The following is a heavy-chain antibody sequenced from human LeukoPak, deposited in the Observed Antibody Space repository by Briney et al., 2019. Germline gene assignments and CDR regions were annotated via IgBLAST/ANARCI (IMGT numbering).Heavy chain of an antibody. D-gene: IGHD6-25*01. J-gene: IGHJ6*03. Sequence: GGSLRLSCAASGFTFSSYWMSWVRQAPGKGLEWVANIKQDGSEKYYADSVKGRFTISRDNAKNSLYLQMNSLTAEDTAVYYCAKMAAATNYYYFYMDVWGKGTTVTVSS. CDR3: AKMAAATNYYYFYMDV. CDR1: GFTFSSYW. CDR2: IKQDGSEK. V-gene: IGHV3-7*03.